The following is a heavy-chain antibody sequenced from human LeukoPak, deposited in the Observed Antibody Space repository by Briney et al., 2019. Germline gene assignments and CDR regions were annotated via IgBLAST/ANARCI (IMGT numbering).Heavy chain of an antibody. Sequence: GGSLRLSCAASGFTFSSYGMSWVRQAPGKGLEWVSAISGSGSSTYYADSVKGRFTISRDNAKNSLYLQMNSLRAEDTAVYYCARVGLGIGNYFDYWGQGTLVTVSS. J-gene: IGHJ4*02. V-gene: IGHV3-23*01. CDR3: ARVGLGIGNYFDY. CDR2: ISGSGSST. D-gene: IGHD7-27*01. CDR1: GFTFSSYG.